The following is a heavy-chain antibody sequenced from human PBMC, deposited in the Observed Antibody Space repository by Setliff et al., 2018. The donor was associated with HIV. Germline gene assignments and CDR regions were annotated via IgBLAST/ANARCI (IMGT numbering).Heavy chain of an antibody. J-gene: IGHJ3*02. V-gene: IGHV1-18*01. Sequence: ASVKVSCKASGYTFNRYGISWVRQAPGQGLEWMGWISGYNGNTKYVQNLQGRVTMSTDTSTSTVYMELRSLRSDDTAVYYCARVPSRWVQPVTRITAFDIWGQGTMVTVSS. CDR1: GYTFNRYG. CDR2: ISGYNGNT. D-gene: IGHD5-18*01. CDR3: ARVPSRWVQPVTRITAFDI.